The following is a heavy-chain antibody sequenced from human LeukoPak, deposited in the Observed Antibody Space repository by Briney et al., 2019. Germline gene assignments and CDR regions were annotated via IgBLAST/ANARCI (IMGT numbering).Heavy chain of an antibody. J-gene: IGHJ4*02. V-gene: IGHV3-48*03. Sequence: GGSLRLSCAASGFTFSSYEMNWVRQAPGKGLEWVSYISSSGGTTYYEDSVKGRFTISRDNAKKSLYLQMNSLRAEDTAVYYCASSIAVAGRNFDYWGQGTLVTVSS. CDR2: ISSSGGTT. CDR3: ASSIAVAGRNFDY. D-gene: IGHD6-19*01. CDR1: GFTFSSYE.